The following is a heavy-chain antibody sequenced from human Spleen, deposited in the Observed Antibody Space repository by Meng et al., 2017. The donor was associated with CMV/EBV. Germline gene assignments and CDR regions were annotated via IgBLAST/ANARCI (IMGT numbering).Heavy chain of an antibody. J-gene: IGHJ4*02. Sequence: FGTYAMCWVRQAPGKGLEWVSVIRGPGGGTYYADSVKGRFTISRDNSKNTLFLQMNSLIAEDTAVYYCAKDGLKDSSGYYPTPFDYWGQGTLVTVSS. CDR3: AKDGLKDSSGYYPTPFDY. V-gene: IGHV3-23*01. D-gene: IGHD3-22*01. CDR1: FGTYA. CDR2: IRGPGGGT.